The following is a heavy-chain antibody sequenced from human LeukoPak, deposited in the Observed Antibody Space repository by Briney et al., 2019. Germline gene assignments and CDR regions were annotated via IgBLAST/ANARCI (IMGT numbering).Heavy chain of an antibody. Sequence: GGSLRLSCAAPGFTFSDYSMNWVRQTPRKGLEWVSSISGSGDNRNYADSVKGRFTISRGNSKSTLYLEMNSLRAEDTAIYYCAKNPLVSGTIYFDSWGQGTLLAVSS. J-gene: IGHJ4*02. CDR1: GFTFSDYS. D-gene: IGHD6-19*01. CDR2: ISGSGDNR. CDR3: AKNPLVSGTIYFDS. V-gene: IGHV3-23*01.